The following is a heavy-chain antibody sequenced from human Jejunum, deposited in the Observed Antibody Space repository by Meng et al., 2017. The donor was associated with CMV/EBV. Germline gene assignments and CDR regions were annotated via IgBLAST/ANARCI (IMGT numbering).Heavy chain of an antibody. V-gene: IGHV1-18*01. J-gene: IGHJ4*02. CDR2: INAYNGDT. D-gene: IGHD1-26*01. CDR3: ARVEVGITSGDY. CDR1: GYTFTNYG. Sequence: QGQVVQSGGEVKKPGASGKVSCKASGYTFTNYGITWGRQAPGQGLEWMGWINAYNGDTNYAQTLQGRVTMTTDTSTSTAYMELRSLRSDDTAVYYCARVEVGITSGDYWGQGTLVTVSS.